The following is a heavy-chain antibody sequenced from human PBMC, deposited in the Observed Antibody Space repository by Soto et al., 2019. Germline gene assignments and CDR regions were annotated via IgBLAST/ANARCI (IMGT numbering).Heavy chain of an antibody. CDR3: ARGSWDDVSGHYYMDV. CDR2: TYYKSKWYY. CDR1: XDSVSSNSAG. J-gene: IGHJ6*03. D-gene: IGHD1-1*01. V-gene: IGHV6-1*01. Sequence: SQTLSLTCDISXDSVSSNSAGWNWIRQTPSRGLEWLGRTYYKSKWYYTYAASVKSRITVSPDTSKNQFSLQLTSVTPEDTAVYYCARGSWDDVSGHYYMDVWDKGTTVTVSS.